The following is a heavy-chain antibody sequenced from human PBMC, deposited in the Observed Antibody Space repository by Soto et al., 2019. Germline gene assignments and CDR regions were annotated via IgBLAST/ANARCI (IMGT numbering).Heavy chain of an antibody. Sequence: QVQLVQSGAEVKKPGASVKVSCKASGYTFTSYDINWVRQATGTGLEWMGWMNPNSGNTGYAQKFQGRVTMTRNTSIRTAYMELSSRRSEDTAVYYCARGRGHSSGWYGYYWGQGTLFTVSS. J-gene: IGHJ4*02. CDR2: MNPNSGNT. CDR1: GYTFTSYD. CDR3: ARGRGHSSGWYGYY. V-gene: IGHV1-8*01. D-gene: IGHD6-19*01.